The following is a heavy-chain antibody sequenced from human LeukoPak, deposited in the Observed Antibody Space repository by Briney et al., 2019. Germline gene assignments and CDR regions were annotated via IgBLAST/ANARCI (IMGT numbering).Heavy chain of an antibody. Sequence: GGSLRLSCAASGFTFSSYSMNWVRQAPGKGLEWVSYISSSSSTIYYADSVKGRFTISRDNAKNSLYLQMNSLRDEDTAVYYCARYCKAAVAGNCGYYYGMDVWGQGTTVTVSS. V-gene: IGHV3-48*02. CDR3: ARYCKAAVAGNCGYYYGMDV. CDR1: GFTFSSYS. J-gene: IGHJ6*02. D-gene: IGHD6-19*01. CDR2: ISSSSSTI.